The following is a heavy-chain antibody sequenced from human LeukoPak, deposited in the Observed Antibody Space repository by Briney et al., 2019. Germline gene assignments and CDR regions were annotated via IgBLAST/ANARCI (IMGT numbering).Heavy chain of an antibody. Sequence: GGSLRLSCAASGFTFNSYEMNWVRQAPGKGLEWVSYISSSGSTIYYADSVKGRFTISRDNAKNSLYLQMNSLRAEDTAVYYCARDSATIRGFDYWGQGALVTVSS. CDR1: GFTFNSYE. CDR3: ARDSATIRGFDY. CDR2: ISSSGSTI. D-gene: IGHD5-24*01. V-gene: IGHV3-48*03. J-gene: IGHJ4*02.